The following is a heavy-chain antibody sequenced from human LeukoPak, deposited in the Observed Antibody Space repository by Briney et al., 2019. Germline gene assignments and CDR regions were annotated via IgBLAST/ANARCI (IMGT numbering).Heavy chain of an antibody. CDR2: IYYSGST. Sequence: PSETLSLTCTVSGGSISSYYRSWIRQPPGKGLEWIGYIYYSGSTNYNPSLKSRVTISVVSYEKQFSLKLSSVTAADTAVYYWAREGRFLEGYYGMDVWGQGTTVTVSS. J-gene: IGHJ6*02. V-gene: IGHV4-59*01. CDR3: AREGRFLEGYYGMDV. CDR1: GGSISSYY. D-gene: IGHD3-3*01.